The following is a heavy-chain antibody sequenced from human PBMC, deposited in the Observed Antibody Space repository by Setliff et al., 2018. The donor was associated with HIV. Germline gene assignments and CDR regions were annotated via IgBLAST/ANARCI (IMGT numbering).Heavy chain of an antibody. Sequence: ASVKVSCKASGGTFSKYGMSWVRQAPGQGLEWMGGIIPISGTANYAQKFQGRVTITTDESTSTAYMELSGLRSEDTAVYYCARDVGGYCSSMSCPGLFDPWGQGTLVTSPQ. CDR3: ARDVGGYCSSMSCPGLFDP. V-gene: IGHV1-69*05. CDR2: IIPISGTA. D-gene: IGHD2-2*01. J-gene: IGHJ5*02. CDR1: GGTFSKYG.